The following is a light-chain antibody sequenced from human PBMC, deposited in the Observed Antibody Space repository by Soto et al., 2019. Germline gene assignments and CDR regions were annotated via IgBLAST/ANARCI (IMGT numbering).Light chain of an antibody. Sequence: DIQMTQSPSTLSASEGDRVTISCRASQSVSIWLAWYQQKPGRAPKLLIYKSSILESGVPSRFSGSGSGTEFTLGVSSLPPDDFATADWEKYHTWRVTCGRVTKVDIK. J-gene: IGKJ3*01. CDR1: QSVSIW. V-gene: IGKV1-5*03. CDR3: EKYHTWRVT. CDR2: KSS.